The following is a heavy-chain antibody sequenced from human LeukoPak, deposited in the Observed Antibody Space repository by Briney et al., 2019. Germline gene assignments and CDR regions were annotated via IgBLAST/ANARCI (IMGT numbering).Heavy chain of an antibody. CDR1: GGTISNSNW. J-gene: IGHJ4*02. D-gene: IGHD1-7*01. Sequence: PSGTLSLTCAVSGGTISNSNWWSWVRQSPRKGLEWIGVISHSGSTNYNPSLKSRFTMSVDKSQNQFALKLTSGTAADTAVYYCARGPFRNSHFDCWNQGTLATV. CDR2: ISHSGST. V-gene: IGHV4-4*02. CDR3: ARGPFRNSHFDC.